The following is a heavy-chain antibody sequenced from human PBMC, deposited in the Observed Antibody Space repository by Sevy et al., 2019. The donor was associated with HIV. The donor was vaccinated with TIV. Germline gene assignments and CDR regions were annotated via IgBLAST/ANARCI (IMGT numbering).Heavy chain of an antibody. V-gene: IGHV3-30-3*01. Sequence: GGCLRLSCAASGFTFSSYAMHWVRQAPGKGLEWVAVISYDGSNKYYADSVKGRFTISRDNSKNTLYLQMNSLRAEDTAVYYCARVIGYGDYEAFDYWGQGTLVTVSS. CDR2: ISYDGSNK. CDR1: GFTFSSYA. J-gene: IGHJ4*02. D-gene: IGHD4-17*01. CDR3: ARVIGYGDYEAFDY.